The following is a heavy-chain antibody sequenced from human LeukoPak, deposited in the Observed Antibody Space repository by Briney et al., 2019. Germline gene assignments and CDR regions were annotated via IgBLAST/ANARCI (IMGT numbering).Heavy chain of an antibody. CDR1: GGTFSSYA. J-gene: IGHJ4*02. D-gene: IGHD3-10*01. V-gene: IGHV1-69*04. CDR3: ARVPGGSGSDFDY. Sequence: GASVKVSCKASGGTFSSYAISWVRQAPGQGLEWMGRIIPILGIANYAQKFQGRVTITADKSTSTAYMELSSLRSEDTAVYYCARVPGGSGSDFDYWGQGTLVTVSS. CDR2: IIPILGIA.